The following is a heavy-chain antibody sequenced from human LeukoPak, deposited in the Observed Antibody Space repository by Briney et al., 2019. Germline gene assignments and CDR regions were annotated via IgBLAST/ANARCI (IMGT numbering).Heavy chain of an antibody. Sequence: ASVEVSCKASGGTFSSYAISWVRQAPGQGLEWMGGIIPIFGTANYAQKFQGRVTITADESTSTAYMELSSLRSEDTAVYYCARDKGLELDYYGMDVWGQGTTVTVSS. V-gene: IGHV1-69*13. D-gene: IGHD1-7*01. J-gene: IGHJ6*02. CDR3: ARDKGLELDYYGMDV. CDR2: IIPIFGTA. CDR1: GGTFSSYA.